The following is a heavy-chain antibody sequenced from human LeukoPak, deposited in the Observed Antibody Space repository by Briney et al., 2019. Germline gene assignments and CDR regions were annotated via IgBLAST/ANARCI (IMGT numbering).Heavy chain of an antibody. Sequence: GGSLRLSCAASAFTFSSYGMHWVRQAPGKGLEWVAFIPYDGSNKYYADSVKGRFTISRDNSKNTLYLQMNSLRAEDTALYYCARGGYYYDSRGYYVFDYWGQGTLVTVSS. D-gene: IGHD3-22*01. CDR2: IPYDGSNK. V-gene: IGHV3-30*02. CDR3: ARGGYYYDSRGYYVFDY. J-gene: IGHJ4*02. CDR1: AFTFSSYG.